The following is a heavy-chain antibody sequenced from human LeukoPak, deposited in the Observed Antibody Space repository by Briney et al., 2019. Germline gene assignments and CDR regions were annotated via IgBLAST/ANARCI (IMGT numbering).Heavy chain of an antibody. CDR2: INPNSGGT. CDR1: GYTFTGYY. D-gene: IGHD1-26*01. CDR3: ARGPIVGAKGGVAFDI. V-gene: IGHV1-2*02. Sequence: GESLKISCKASGYTFTGYYMHWVRQAPGQGLEWMGWINPNSGGTNYAQMFQGGVPMTGDTPISTAYMELSRLRSDDTPVYYFARGPIVGAKGGVAFDIWGQGTMVTVSS. J-gene: IGHJ3*02.